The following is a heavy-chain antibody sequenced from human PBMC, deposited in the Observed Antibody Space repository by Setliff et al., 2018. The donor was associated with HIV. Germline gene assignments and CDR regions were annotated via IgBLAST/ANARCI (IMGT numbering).Heavy chain of an antibody. CDR1: GFTVSSDY. Sequence: GGSLRLSCAASGFTVSSDYMSWVRQAPGKGLEWVSVISGTGGTTYYADFVKGRFTISRDNSKNTLHLQMNSLRAEDTAVYYCAKEGYNWGYFDYWGQGTLVTGLL. CDR2: ISGTGGTT. V-gene: IGHV3-23*01. D-gene: IGHD1-1*01. CDR3: AKEGYNWGYFDY. J-gene: IGHJ4*02.